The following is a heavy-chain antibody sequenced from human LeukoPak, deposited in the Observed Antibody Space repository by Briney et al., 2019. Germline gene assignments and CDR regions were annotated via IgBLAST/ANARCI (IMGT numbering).Heavy chain of an antibody. V-gene: IGHV3-13*01. CDR2: IGTAGDT. CDR3: ANDIAAAHHFDY. D-gene: IGHD6-13*01. CDR1: GFTFSSYD. Sequence: GGSLRLSCAASGFTFSSYDMHWVRQATGKGLEWVSAIGTAGDTYYPDSVKGRFTISRDNSKNTLYLQMNSLRAGDTAVYYCANDIAAAHHFDYWGQGTLVTVSS. J-gene: IGHJ4*02.